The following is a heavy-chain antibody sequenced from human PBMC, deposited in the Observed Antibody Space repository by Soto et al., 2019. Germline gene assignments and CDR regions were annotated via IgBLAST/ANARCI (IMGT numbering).Heavy chain of an antibody. D-gene: IGHD3-22*01. CDR3: ARVLGGDCYDSSGYYFDF. Sequence: QVQLVQSGAEVKKPGASVKVSCKASGYTFTSYGISWVRQAPGQGLEWMGWISAYNGNTNYAQKLQGRVSMTTDTPTTTAYMGLRSLRADGTAVYYCARVLGGDCYDSSGYYFDFWGQGTLVTVSS. J-gene: IGHJ4*02. CDR1: GYTFTSYG. V-gene: IGHV1-18*01. CDR2: ISAYNGNT.